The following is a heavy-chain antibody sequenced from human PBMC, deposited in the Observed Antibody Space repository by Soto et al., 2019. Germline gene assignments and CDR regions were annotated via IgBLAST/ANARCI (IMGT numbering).Heavy chain of an antibody. CDR3: ARVRRTYDSSGYYANDAFDI. Sequence: SETLSLTCTVSGGSISSGDHYWSWIRQPPGKGLEWIGYIDYSGITYYNPSLKSRVTISVDTSKNQFSLKLSSVTAADTAVYYCARVRRTYDSSGYYANDAFDIWGQGTMVTVSS. D-gene: IGHD3-22*01. CDR1: GGSISSGDHY. CDR2: IDYSGIT. V-gene: IGHV4-30-4*01. J-gene: IGHJ3*02.